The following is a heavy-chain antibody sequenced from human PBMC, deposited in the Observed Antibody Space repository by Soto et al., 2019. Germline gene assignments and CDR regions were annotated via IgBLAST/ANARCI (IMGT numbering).Heavy chain of an antibody. V-gene: IGHV4-34*01. CDR2: INHSGST. J-gene: IGHJ5*02. CDR1: GGSFSGYY. CDR3: ARAQDIVVVPAAINWFDP. D-gene: IGHD2-2*01. Sequence: SETLSLTCAVYGGSFSGYYWSWIRQPPGKGLEWIGEINHSGSTNYNPSLKSRVTISVDTSKNQFSLKLSSVTAADTAVYYCARAQDIVVVPAAINWFDPWGQGTLVTVSS.